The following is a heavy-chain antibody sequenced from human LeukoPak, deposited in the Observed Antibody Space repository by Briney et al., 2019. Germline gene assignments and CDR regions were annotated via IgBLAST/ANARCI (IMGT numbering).Heavy chain of an antibody. CDR2: IRYDGNNK. V-gene: IGHV3-30*02. Sequence: GGSLRLSCAASGFTFRSYGMHWVRQAPGKGLEWVAFIRYDGNNKYYADSVKGRFTISRDNAKNSLYLQMNSLRAEDTAVYYCAKSSGWYEYYYYYYMDVWGKGTTVTVSS. J-gene: IGHJ6*03. D-gene: IGHD6-19*01. CDR3: AKSSGWYEYYYYYYMDV. CDR1: GFTFRSYG.